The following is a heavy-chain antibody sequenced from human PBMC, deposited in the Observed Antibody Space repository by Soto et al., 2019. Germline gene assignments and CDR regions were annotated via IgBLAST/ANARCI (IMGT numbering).Heavy chain of an antibody. CDR3: ARDGPYYYASRMDV. CDR2: LHSGGDT. CDR1: GFTFSSYS. Sequence: PGGSLRLSCAASGFTFSSYSMNWVRQAPGKGLEWVSVLHSGGDTYYANSVKGRFTISRHDSTNTVFPQMNSLTAEDTAVYYCARDGPYYYASRMDVWGQGTTVTVSS. V-gene: IGHV3-53*04. J-gene: IGHJ6*02. D-gene: IGHD3-10*01.